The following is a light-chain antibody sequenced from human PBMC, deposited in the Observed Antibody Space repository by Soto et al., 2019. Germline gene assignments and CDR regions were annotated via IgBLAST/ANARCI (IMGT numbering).Light chain of an antibody. CDR1: SSDVGAYSY. CDR3: SSYTSSITLV. CDR2: DVS. J-gene: IGLJ2*01. V-gene: IGLV2-14*01. Sequence: LTQPASVSGSPGQSITISCTGTSSDVGAYSYVSWYQQHPGKAPKLIIYDVSNRPSGVSNRFSGSKSGNTASLTISGLQAEDEADYYCSSYTSSITLVFGGGTKLTVL.